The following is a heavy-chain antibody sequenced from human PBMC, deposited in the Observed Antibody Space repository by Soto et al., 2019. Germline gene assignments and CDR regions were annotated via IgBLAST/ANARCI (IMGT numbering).Heavy chain of an antibody. D-gene: IGHD6-13*01. V-gene: IGHV4-59*01. CDR3: AIIAHSCGWYSGRFAY. CDR1: GGSIIRYY. CDR2: IYYSGST. Sequence: ASETRCLTCSGSGGSIIRYYWSGIRQPPGKGLEWIGYIYYSGSTNYNPSLKSRVTISVDTSKNQFSLKLSSVTAADTAVYYCAIIAHSCGWYSGRFAYWAQGSPVTVSS. J-gene: IGHJ4*02.